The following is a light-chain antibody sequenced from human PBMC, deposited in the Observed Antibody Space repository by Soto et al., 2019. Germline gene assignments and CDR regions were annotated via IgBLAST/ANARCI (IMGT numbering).Light chain of an antibody. V-gene: IGKV3-15*01. CDR2: GAS. CDR1: QSVSSN. CDR3: QQYNNWART. Sequence: EIVMTQSPATLSVSPGERATLSCRASQSVSSNLARYQQKPGQAPRLLIYGASTRATGIPARFSGSGSGTEFTLNISSLQSEDFAVYYCQQYNNWARTFGQGTKVEIK. J-gene: IGKJ1*01.